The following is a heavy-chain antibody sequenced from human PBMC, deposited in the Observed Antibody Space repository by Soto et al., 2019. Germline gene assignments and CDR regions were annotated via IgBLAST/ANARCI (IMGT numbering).Heavy chain of an antibody. J-gene: IGHJ4*02. CDR3: ARDVRSAQLSVTSTTLDDY. CDR2: ISSSSSYI. CDR1: GFTFSSYS. V-gene: IGHV3-21*01. D-gene: IGHD2-2*01. Sequence: GGSLRLSCAASGFTFSSYSMNWVRQAPGKGLEWVSSISSSSSYIYYADSVKGRFTISRDNAKNSLYLQMNSLRAEDTAVYYCARDVRSAQLSVTSTTLDDYWGQGTLVTVSS.